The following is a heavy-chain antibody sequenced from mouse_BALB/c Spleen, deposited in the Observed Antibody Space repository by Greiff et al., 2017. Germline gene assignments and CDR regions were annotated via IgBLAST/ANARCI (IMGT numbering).Heavy chain of an antibody. CDR3: ARHGNRYWYFDV. J-gene: IGHJ1*01. CDR2: INSNGGST. CDR1: GFTFSSYG. Sequence: EVKLVESGGGLVQPGGSLKLSCAASGFTFSSYGMSWVRQTPDKRLELVATINSNGGSTYYPDSVKGRFTISRDNAKNTLYLQMSSLKSEDTAMYYCARHGNRYWYFDVWGAGTTVTVSS. D-gene: IGHD2-14*01. V-gene: IGHV5-6-3*01.